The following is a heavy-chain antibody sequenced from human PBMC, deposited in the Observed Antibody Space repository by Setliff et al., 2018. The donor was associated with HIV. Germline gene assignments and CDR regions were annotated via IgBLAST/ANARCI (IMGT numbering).Heavy chain of an antibody. J-gene: IGHJ6*03. CDR1: GGSISSYY. D-gene: IGHD6-19*01. CDR2: IYYSGST. V-gene: IGHV4-59*01. CDR3: ARGGGSGWERGLGYYYYYYMDV. Sequence: PSETLSLTCTVSGGSISSYYWSWIRQPPGKGLEWIGYIYYSGSTNYNPSLKSRVTISVDTSKNQFSLKLSSVTAADTAVYYCARGGGSGWERGLGYYYYYYMDVWGKGTTVTVSS.